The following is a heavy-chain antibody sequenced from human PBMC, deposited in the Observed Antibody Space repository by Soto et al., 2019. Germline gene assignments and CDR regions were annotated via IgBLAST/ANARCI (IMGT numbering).Heavy chain of an antibody. CDR1: GGTFSNGA. CDR2: IIPLFGTP. Sequence: QVQLVQSGAEVKRPGSSVKVSCKISGGTFSNGAFSWVRQAPGQGLEWMGGIIPLFGTPSYAQKFQGRVTVTADESSSTVYRELSSMTSEDTDIYYCANERVGEMATGGYFDYWGQGTLVSVSS. V-gene: IGHV1-69*01. CDR3: ANERVGEMATGGYFDY. D-gene: IGHD3-10*01. J-gene: IGHJ4*02.